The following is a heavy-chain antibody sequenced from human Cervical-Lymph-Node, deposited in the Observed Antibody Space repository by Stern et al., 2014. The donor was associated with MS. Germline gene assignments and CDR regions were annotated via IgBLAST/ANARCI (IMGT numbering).Heavy chain of an antibody. CDR3: ARDEGWFAKDDAFDI. J-gene: IGHJ3*02. CDR1: GFTFSTYA. Sequence: VQLVESGGGVVQPGRSLRLSCAASGFTFSTYAMHWVRQAPVKGLEWAAGISNDGSHEYYAESVKGRFTISRDRFKNTLYLQMSSLGPEDTAVYYCARDEGWFAKDDAFDIWGQGTMVTGSS. V-gene: IGHV3-30*04. D-gene: IGHD2-15*01. CDR2: ISNDGSHE.